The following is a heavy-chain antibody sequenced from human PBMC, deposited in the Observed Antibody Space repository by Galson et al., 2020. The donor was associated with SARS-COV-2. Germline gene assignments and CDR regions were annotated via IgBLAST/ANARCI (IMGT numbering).Heavy chain of an antibody. CDR1: GVSISTTNY. V-gene: IGHV4-38-2*01. Sequence: SETLSLTCAVSGVSISTTNYWRWIRQPPGKGLEWIGSVYPSGSTYYNPSLKRRVTISLDTSKNQFSLRLTSVTAADTALYYCAGRGVTMLFLLTVPGWFFDLWGRGTLFSVSS. CDR3: AGRGVTMLFLLTVPGWFFDL. D-gene: IGHD3-16*01. CDR2: VYPSGST. J-gene: IGHJ2*01.